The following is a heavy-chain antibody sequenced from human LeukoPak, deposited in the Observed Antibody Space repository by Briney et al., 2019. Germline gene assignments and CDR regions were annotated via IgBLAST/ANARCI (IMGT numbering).Heavy chain of an antibody. CDR1: GFTFGNYA. CDR2: ISGSGSST. J-gene: IGHJ4*02. Sequence: GGSLRLSCAASGFTFGNYAMNWVRQAPGKGLEWVSGISGSGSSTYYADSVKGRFTISRDNSKNTLYLQMNSLRAEDTAVYYCAKESGSPYYFDYWGQGTLVTVPS. CDR3: AKESGSPYYFDY. V-gene: IGHV3-23*01. D-gene: IGHD1-26*01.